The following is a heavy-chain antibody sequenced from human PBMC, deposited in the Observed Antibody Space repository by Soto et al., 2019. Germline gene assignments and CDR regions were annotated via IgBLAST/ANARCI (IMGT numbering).Heavy chain of an antibody. CDR3: ERGGAVVAAAPFDY. Sequence: SETLSLTCTVSGYSISSGYYWGWIRQPPGKGLEWIGSIFHNGNTYYTPSLKSRLSTSVVTSKNQFYLRLTSVTAADTAVYYCERGGAVVAAAPFDYWGKGIWVTVS. CDR1: GYSISSGYY. V-gene: IGHV4-38-2*02. CDR2: IFHNGNT. J-gene: IGHJ4*02. D-gene: IGHD2-15*01.